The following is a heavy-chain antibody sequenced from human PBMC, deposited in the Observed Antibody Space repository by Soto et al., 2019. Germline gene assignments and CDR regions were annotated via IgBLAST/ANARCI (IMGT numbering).Heavy chain of an antibody. D-gene: IGHD3-10*01. CDR1: GFTFGRYA. CDR2: ITSTGDTT. Sequence: GGSLRLSCSASGFTFGRYALHWVRQAPGKGLEYVSGITSTGDTTYYAASVKGRFTISRDNSKNTLYLQMSSLRPEDTALYYCLKAPRFVYYYGSGPENLDVWGQGTMVTVSS. J-gene: IGHJ3*01. CDR3: LKAPRFVYYYGSGPENLDV. V-gene: IGHV3-64D*06.